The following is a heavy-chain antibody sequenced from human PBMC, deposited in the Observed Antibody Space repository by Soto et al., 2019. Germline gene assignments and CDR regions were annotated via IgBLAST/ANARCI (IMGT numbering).Heavy chain of an antibody. Sequence: PSETLSLTCTVSGGSISSGGYYWSWIRQHPGKGLELIGYIYYSGSTYYNPSLKSRVTISVDTSKNQFSLKLSSVTAADTAVYYCARALVVAATRWFDPWGKGTLVTVSS. D-gene: IGHD2-15*01. V-gene: IGHV4-31*03. J-gene: IGHJ5*02. CDR3: ARALVVAATRWFDP. CDR2: IYYSGST. CDR1: GGSISSGGYY.